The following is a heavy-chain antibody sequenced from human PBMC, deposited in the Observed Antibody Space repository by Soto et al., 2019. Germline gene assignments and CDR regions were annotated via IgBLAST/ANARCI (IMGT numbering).Heavy chain of an antibody. J-gene: IGHJ4*02. Sequence: QVQLQESGPGLVRPSETLSLTCTVSRGSISSYYWSWIRQPPGKGLEWLGYIYYTGATNYNPSLTSRLTISLHTSKNQFSLHLSSVTAADTAVYSCATGRYYYGSEYWGQGTLVTVSS. V-gene: IGHV4-59*01. CDR2: IYYTGAT. CDR3: ATGRYYYGSEY. CDR1: RGSISSYY. D-gene: IGHD3-10*01.